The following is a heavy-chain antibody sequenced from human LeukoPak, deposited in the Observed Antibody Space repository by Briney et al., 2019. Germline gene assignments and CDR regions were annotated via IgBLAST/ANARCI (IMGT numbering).Heavy chain of an antibody. CDR2: IKSDGQT. D-gene: IGHD3-22*01. Sequence: GGSLRLSCEASGFTFSRYWMHWVRQAPGKGLVWVSRIKSDGQTNYADSVKGRFTISRDNAKNTVSLQMDSLRAEDTGVYYCARAPSEVGGYYPEYFRHWGQGTLITVSS. V-gene: IGHV3-74*01. CDR3: ARAPSEVGGYYPEYFRH. J-gene: IGHJ1*01. CDR1: GFTFSRYW.